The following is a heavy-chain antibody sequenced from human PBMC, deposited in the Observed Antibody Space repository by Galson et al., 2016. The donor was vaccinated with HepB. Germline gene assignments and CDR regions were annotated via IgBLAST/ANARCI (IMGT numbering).Heavy chain of an antibody. V-gene: IGHV1-2*06. CDR2: INPNSGGT. CDR3: AREARRDGYNLDY. J-gene: IGHJ4*02. D-gene: IGHD5-24*01. Sequence: SVKVSCKASGYTFTTYYIQWVRQAPGQGLEWMGRINPNSGGTNYPQRFQGRVNMTRDTSINTVYMELTSLRSDDTAVYYCAREARRDGYNLDYWGQGTLVTVSS. CDR1: GYTFTTYY.